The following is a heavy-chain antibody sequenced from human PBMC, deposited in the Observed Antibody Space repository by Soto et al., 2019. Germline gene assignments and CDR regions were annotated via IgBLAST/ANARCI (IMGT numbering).Heavy chain of an antibody. CDR3: ARDHYGGNTKGALDI. V-gene: IGHV3-21*01. J-gene: IGHJ3*02. D-gene: IGHD2-15*01. CDR1: GFTFSSYS. Sequence: PGGSLRLSCAASGFTFSSYSMNWVRQAPGKGLEWVSSISSSSSYIYYADSVKGRFTISRDNAKNSLYLQMNSLRAEDTAVYYCARDHYGGNTKGALDIWGQGTMVTVSS. CDR2: ISSSSSYI.